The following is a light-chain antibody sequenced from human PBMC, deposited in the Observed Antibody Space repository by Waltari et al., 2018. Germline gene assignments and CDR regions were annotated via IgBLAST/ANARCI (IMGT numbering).Light chain of an antibody. V-gene: IGLV2-23*01. CDR2: EGS. CDR1: SSDVGSYNL. Sequence: QSALTQPASVSGSPGQSITISCTGTSSDVGSYNLVSWYQQHPGKAPKLMIYEGSKRPSGVSKRFSGSKSGNTASLTISGLQAEDEADYYCCSYAAPGWVFGGGTKLTVL. CDR3: CSYAAPGWV. J-gene: IGLJ3*02.